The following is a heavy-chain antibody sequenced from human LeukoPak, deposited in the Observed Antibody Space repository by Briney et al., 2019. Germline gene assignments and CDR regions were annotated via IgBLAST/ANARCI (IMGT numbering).Heavy chain of an antibody. J-gene: IGHJ3*01. D-gene: IGHD6-6*01. CDR1: GFTFSGFW. Sequence: GGSLRLSCAVSGFTFSGFWMSWSRQAPGKGLDWVASINSDGSEGYYADVVKGRFTISRDNAKNSLYLQINSLRAEDTAVYYCARSSYSSSSSVWGQGTMVTVSS. CDR2: INSDGSEG. V-gene: IGHV3-7*03. CDR3: ARSSYSSSSSV.